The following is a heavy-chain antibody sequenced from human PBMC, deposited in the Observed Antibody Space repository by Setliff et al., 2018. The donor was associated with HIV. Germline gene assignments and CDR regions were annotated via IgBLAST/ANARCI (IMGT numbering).Heavy chain of an antibody. CDR1: GGSFSGYY. Sequence: SETLSLTCAVYGGSFSGYYGSWIRQPPGKGLEWIGEINHSGSTNYNPSLKSRVTISVDTSKNQFSLRLTSVTAADTAVYYCARGVRDNSGWSSYYFDYWGQGTLVTVSS. CDR3: ARGVRDNSGWSSYYFDY. D-gene: IGHD6-19*01. CDR2: INHSGST. V-gene: IGHV4-34*01. J-gene: IGHJ4*02.